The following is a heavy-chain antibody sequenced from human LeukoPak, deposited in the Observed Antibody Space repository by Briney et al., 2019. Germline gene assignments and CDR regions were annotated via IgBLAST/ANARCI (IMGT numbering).Heavy chain of an antibody. CDR1: GYTFTSYD. CDR3: ARAGSDDFWSGSYYYYYMDV. D-gene: IGHD3-3*01. CDR2: MNPNSGNT. V-gene: IGHV1-8*01. J-gene: IGHJ6*03. Sequence: ASVKVSFKASGYTFTSYDINWVRQATGQGLEWMGWMNPNSGNTGYAQKFQGRVTMTRNTSISTAYMELSSLRSEDTAVYYCARAGSDDFWSGSYYYYYMDVWGKGTTVTVSS.